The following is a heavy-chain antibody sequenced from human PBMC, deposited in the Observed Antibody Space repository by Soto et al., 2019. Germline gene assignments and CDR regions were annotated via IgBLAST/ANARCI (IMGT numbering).Heavy chain of an antibody. CDR1: GGTFSSYA. CDR2: IIPIFGPA. J-gene: IGHJ6*02. Sequence: VASVKVSCKASGGTFSSYAISWVRQAPGQGLEWMGVIIPIFGPAKYAQKFQGRVTITADKSTSTAYMELSSLRFEDTAVFYCARDYAYYEILTGYQTGGVSGMDVWGQGTKVTVSS. V-gene: IGHV1-69*06. D-gene: IGHD3-9*01. CDR3: ARDYAYYEILTGYQTGGVSGMDV.